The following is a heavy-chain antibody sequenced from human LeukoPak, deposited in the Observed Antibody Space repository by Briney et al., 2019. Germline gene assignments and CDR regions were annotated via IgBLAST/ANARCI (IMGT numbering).Heavy chain of an antibody. CDR1: GGSFSGYY. CDR2: INHSGST. J-gene: IGHJ6*02. V-gene: IGHV4-34*01. D-gene: IGHD4-23*01. CDR3: ARDTSGGYYYGMDV. Sequence: SETLSLTCAVYGGSFSGYYWSWIRQPPGKGLEWIGEINHSGSTNYNPSLKSRVTISVDTSKNQFSLKLSSVTAADTAVYYCARDTSGGYYYGMDVWGQGTTVTVSS.